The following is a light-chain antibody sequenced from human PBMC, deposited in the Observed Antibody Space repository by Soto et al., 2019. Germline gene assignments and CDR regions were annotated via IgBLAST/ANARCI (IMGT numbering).Light chain of an antibody. J-gene: IGKJ4*01. Sequence: EILMTHSPATLSVSPGERATLSCRASQSVSSNLAWYQQKPGQAPRLLIYGASSRATGIPDRFSGSGSGTDFTLTISRLEPEDFAVYYCQQYGSSPGTFGGGTKVDI. V-gene: IGKV3-20*01. CDR1: QSVSSN. CDR3: QQYGSSPGT. CDR2: GAS.